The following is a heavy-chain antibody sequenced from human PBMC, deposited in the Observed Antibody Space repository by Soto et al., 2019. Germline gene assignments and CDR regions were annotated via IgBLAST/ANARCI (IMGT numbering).Heavy chain of an antibody. J-gene: IGHJ4*02. D-gene: IGHD3-10*01. CDR1: GYTFTGYY. CDR2: INPNSGGT. Sequence: QVQLVQSGAEVKKPGASVKVSCKASGYTFTGYYMHWVRQAPGQGLEWMGWINPNSGGTNYAQKFQGRVNMNRDTSISTDYMELSRLKSDDTAVYYCARLVTMVRGVIALDYWGQGTLVTVSS. V-gene: IGHV1-2*02. CDR3: ARLVTMVRGVIALDY.